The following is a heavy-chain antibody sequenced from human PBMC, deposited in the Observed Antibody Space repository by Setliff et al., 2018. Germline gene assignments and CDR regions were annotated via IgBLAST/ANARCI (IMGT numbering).Heavy chain of an antibody. CDR2: IYSSGST. Sequence: PSETLSLTCTVSGGSISSGDYYWSWLRQPPGKGLEWIGYIYSSGSTYYNPSLKSRVSISVDTSKNQFSLKLSSVTAADTAVYYCARESRYYYDNLGTLDYWGQGTLVTVS. D-gene: IGHD3-22*01. V-gene: IGHV4-30-4*08. CDR3: ARESRYYYDNLGTLDY. J-gene: IGHJ4*02. CDR1: GGSISSGDYY.